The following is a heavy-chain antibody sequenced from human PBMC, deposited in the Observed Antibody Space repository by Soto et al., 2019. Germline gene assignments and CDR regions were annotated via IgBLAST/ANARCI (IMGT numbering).Heavy chain of an antibody. J-gene: IGHJ4*02. D-gene: IGHD6-13*01. CDR3: ARGIAAAEYDY. CDR2: IYYSGST. Sequence: SETLSLTCTVSGGSISSYYWSWIRQPPGKGLEWIGYIYYSGSTNYNPSLKSRVTISVDTSKNQFSLKLSSVTAADTAVYYCARGIAAAEYDYWGQGTLVTVSS. V-gene: IGHV4-59*08. CDR1: GGSISSYY.